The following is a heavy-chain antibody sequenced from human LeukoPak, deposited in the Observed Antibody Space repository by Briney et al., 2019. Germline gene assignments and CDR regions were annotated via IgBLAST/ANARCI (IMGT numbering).Heavy chain of an antibody. CDR1: GFTVSSHY. CDR3: AGPAAGIPSLDY. J-gene: IGHJ4*02. CDR2: IYSGGST. V-gene: IGHV3-53*01. Sequence: PGGSLRLSCAASGFTVSSHYMSWVRQAPGKGLEWVSVIYSGGSTYFADSVKGRFTISRDNSRNTLYLQMNSLRAEDTAVYYCAGPAAGIPSLDYWGQGTLVTVSS. D-gene: IGHD6-13*01.